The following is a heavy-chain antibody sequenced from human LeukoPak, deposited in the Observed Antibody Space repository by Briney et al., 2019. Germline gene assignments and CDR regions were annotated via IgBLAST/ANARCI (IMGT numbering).Heavy chain of an antibody. CDR2: IYTSGST. J-gene: IGHJ6*04. V-gene: IGHV4-61*02. CDR3: ARGGYGHYGNLDV. Sequence: SQTLSLTCTVSGGSISSGSYYWSWIRQPAGKGLEWIGRIYTSGSTNYNPSLKSRVTISVDTSKNQFSLKLSSVTAADTAVYYCARGGYGHYGNLDVWGKGTTVTVSS. D-gene: IGHD4-17*01. CDR1: GGSISSGSYY.